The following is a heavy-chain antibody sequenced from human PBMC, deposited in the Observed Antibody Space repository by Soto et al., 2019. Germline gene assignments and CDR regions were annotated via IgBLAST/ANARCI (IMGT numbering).Heavy chain of an antibody. CDR3: ARGYNDFWSGYFTWFEP. V-gene: IGHV4-31*03. J-gene: IGHJ5*02. CDR1: GGSISSGGYY. D-gene: IGHD3-3*01. Sequence: SETLSLTCTVSGGSISSGGYYWSWIRQHPGKGLEWIGYIYYSGGTYYNPSLKSRVTISVDTSKNQFSLKLSSVTAADTAVYYCARGYNDFWSGYFTWFEPWGQGTLVTVSS. CDR2: IYYSGGT.